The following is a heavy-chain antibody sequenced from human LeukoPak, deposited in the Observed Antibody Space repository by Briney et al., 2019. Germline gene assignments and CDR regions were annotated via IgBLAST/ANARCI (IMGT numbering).Heavy chain of an antibody. V-gene: IGHV3-11*01. CDR3: AREGITGTTVYYYGMDV. D-gene: IGHD1-1*01. CDR2: ISSSGSTI. CDR1: GFTFSDYY. Sequence: GGSLRLSCAASGFTFSDYYMSWIRQAPGKGLEWVSYISSSGSTIYYADSVKGRFTISSDNAKNSLYLQMNSLRAEDTAVYYCAREGITGTTVYYYGMDVWGQGTTVTVSS. J-gene: IGHJ6*02.